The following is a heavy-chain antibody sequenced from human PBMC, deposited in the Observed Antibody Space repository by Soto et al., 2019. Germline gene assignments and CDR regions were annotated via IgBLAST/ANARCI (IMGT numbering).Heavy chain of an antibody. CDR3: ATEKSADYHYGMEV. Sequence: VGSLRLSCASSVFTFSSYGMHCVRHAPGKWLEWVAVIWYDGSNKYYADSVKGRFTISRDNSKNTLYLQMNSLRAEDTAVYYWATEKSADYHYGMEVWGEGTTVNVSS. V-gene: IGHV3-33*01. CDR2: IWYDGSNK. CDR1: VFTFSSYG. D-gene: IGHD2-15*01. J-gene: IGHJ6*01.